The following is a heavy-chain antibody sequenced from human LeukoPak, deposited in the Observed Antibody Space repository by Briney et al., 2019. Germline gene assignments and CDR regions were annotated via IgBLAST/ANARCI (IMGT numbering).Heavy chain of an antibody. CDR2: ISSSSSYI. CDR1: GFTFSDYY. Sequence: PGGSLRLSCAASGFTFSDYYMSWIRQAPGKGLEWVSSISSSSSYIYYADSVKGRFTISRDNSKNTLYLQMNSLRAEDTVMYYCAREVRYYYGSGSQYYFDYWGQGTLVTVSS. V-gene: IGHV3-11*05. J-gene: IGHJ4*02. CDR3: AREVRYYYGSGSQYYFDY. D-gene: IGHD3-10*01.